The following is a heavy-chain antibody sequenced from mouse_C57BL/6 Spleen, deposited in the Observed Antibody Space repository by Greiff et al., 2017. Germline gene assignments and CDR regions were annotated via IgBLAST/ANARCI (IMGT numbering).Heavy chain of an antibody. CDR1: GYTFTDYE. J-gene: IGHJ1*03. Sequence: QVQLQQSGAELVRPGASVTLSCKASGYTFTDYEMHWVKQTPVHGLEWIGAIDPETGGTAYNQKFKGKAILTADKSSSTAYMELRSLTSEDSAVYYCTRRLYGSSVYWYFDVWGTGTTVTVSS. CDR3: TRRLYGSSVYWYFDV. V-gene: IGHV1-15*01. D-gene: IGHD1-1*01. CDR2: IDPETGGT.